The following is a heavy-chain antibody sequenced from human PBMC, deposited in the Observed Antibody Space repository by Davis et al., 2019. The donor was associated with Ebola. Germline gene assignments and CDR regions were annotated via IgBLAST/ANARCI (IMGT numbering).Heavy chain of an antibody. J-gene: IGHJ3*02. CDR2: IIPIFGTA. V-gene: IGHV1-69*05. D-gene: IGHD2-21*02. CDR3: ARDREGDWTFDI. Sequence: AASVKVSCKASGGTFSSYAISWVRQAPGQGLEWMGGIIPIFGTANYAQKFQGRLTMTIDTSTTTVYMQLSSLRSEDTAVYYCARDREGDWTFDIWGQGTMVTVSS. CDR1: GGTFSSYA.